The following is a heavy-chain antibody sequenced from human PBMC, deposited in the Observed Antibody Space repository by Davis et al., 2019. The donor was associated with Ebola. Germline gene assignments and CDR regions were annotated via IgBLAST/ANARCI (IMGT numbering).Heavy chain of an antibody. V-gene: IGHV3-23*01. CDR3: AKSPRSYGDQGFDY. D-gene: IGHD4-17*01. J-gene: IGHJ4*02. CDR2: ISGSGGST. Sequence: PGGSLRLSCAASGFTFSSYAMSWVRQAPGKGLEWVSAISGSGGSTYYADSVKGRFTISRDNSKNALYLQMNSLRAEDTAVYYCAKSPRSYGDQGFDYWGQGTLVTVSS. CDR1: GFTFSSYA.